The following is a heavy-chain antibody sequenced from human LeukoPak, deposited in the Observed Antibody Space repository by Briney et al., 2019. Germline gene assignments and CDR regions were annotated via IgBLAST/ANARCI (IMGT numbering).Heavy chain of an antibody. CDR2: IIPIFGTA. CDR3: ARCPTLGGTNGVCDAFDY. V-gene: IGHV1-69*05. D-gene: IGHD2-8*01. J-gene: IGHJ4*02. Sequence: ASVKVSCKASGGTFSSYAISWVRQAPGQGLEWMGGIIPIFGTANYAQKFQGRVTITTDESTSTAYMELSSLRSEDTAVYYCARCPTLGGTNGVCDAFDYWGQGTLVTVSS. CDR1: GGTFSSYA.